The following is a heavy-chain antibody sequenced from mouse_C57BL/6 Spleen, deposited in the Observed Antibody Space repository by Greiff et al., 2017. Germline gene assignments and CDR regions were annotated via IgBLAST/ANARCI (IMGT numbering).Heavy chain of an antibody. CDR2: ISSSGSYT. J-gene: IGHJ4*01. D-gene: IGHD1-1*01. CDR1: GFTFSSYG. V-gene: IGHV5-6*01. Sequence: EVKLMESGGDLVKPGGSLKLSCAASGFTFSSYGMSWVRQTPDKRLEWVATISSSGSYTYYPDSVKGRFTLSRDNAKNTLYMQMSSLKSEDTAMYYCARDYGSGYDYYAMDYWGQGTSVTVSS. CDR3: ARDYGSGYDYYAMDY.